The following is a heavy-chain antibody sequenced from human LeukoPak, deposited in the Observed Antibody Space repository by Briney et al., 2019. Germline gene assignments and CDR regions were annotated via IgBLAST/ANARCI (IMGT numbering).Heavy chain of an antibody. CDR2: INHSGST. V-gene: IGHV4-34*01. CDR1: GGSFSGYY. CDR3: ARGRRYYYDSSGYPGSYYYYMDV. Sequence: SETLSLTCAVYGGSFSGYYWSWIRQPPGKGLEWIGEINHSGSTNYNPSLKSRVTISVDTSKNQFSLKLSSVTAADTAVYYCARGRRYYYDSSGYPGSYYYYMDVWGKGTTVIVSS. J-gene: IGHJ6*03. D-gene: IGHD3-22*01.